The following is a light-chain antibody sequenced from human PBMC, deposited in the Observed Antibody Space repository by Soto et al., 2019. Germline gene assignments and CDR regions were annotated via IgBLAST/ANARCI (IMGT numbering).Light chain of an antibody. CDR1: QSVSSN. CDR3: QQYNNWPPIT. Sequence: EIVMTQSPATLSVSPGERATLSCRASQSVSSNVAWYQQKPGQAPRLLIYGASTRATGIPARFSGSGSGTEFNITISSLQSEDFAVYYCQQYNNWPPITFGQGTRLEMK. J-gene: IGKJ5*01. CDR2: GAS. V-gene: IGKV3-15*01.